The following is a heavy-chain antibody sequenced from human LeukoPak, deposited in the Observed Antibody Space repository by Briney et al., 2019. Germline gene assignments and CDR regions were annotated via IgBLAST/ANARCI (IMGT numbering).Heavy chain of an antibody. D-gene: IGHD3-3*01. Sequence: GASVKVSCKASGYTFTSYDINWVRQATGQGLEWMGWMNPNSGNTGYAQKFQGRVTITRSTSISTAYMELSSLRSEDTAVYYCATHYDFWSGYGYWGQGTLVTVSS. V-gene: IGHV1-8*03. CDR3: ATHYDFWSGYGY. J-gene: IGHJ4*02. CDR2: MNPNSGNT. CDR1: GYTFTSYD.